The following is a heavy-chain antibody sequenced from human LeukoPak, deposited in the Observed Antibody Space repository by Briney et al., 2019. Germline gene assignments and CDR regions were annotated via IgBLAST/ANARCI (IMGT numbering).Heavy chain of an antibody. CDR2: IRSKANSYAT. CDR1: GFTFSGSA. V-gene: IGHV3-73*01. CDR3: TRHGVQDYGDYSGY. Sequence: GGSLRLSCAASGFTFSGSAMHWVRQASGKGLEWVARIRSKANSYATAYAASVKGRFTISRDDSKNTAYLQMNSLKTEDTAVYYCTRHGVQDYGDYSGYWGQGTLVTVSS. D-gene: IGHD4-17*01. J-gene: IGHJ4*02.